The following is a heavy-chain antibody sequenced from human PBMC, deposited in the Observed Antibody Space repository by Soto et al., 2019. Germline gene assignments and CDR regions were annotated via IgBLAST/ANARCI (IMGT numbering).Heavy chain of an antibody. D-gene: IGHD2-2*01. CDR1: GFSLSTSGVG. CDR3: ARDIVVVPAAIRFDP. J-gene: IGHJ5*02. Sequence: SGPTLVNPTQTLTLTCTFSGFSLSTSGVGVGWIRQPPGKALEWLALIYWDDDKRYSPSLKSRLTITKDTSKNQVVLTMTNMDPVDTATYYCARDIVVVPAAIRFDPWGQGTLVTVSS. CDR2: IYWDDDK. V-gene: IGHV2-5*02.